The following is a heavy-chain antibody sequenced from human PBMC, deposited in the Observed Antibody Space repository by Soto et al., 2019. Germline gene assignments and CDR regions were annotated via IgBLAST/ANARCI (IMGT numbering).Heavy chain of an antibody. CDR3: AKDLWDILTGYYYGMDV. CDR2: ISGSGGST. V-gene: IGHV3-23*01. J-gene: IGHJ6*02. D-gene: IGHD3-9*01. Sequence: GGSLRLSCAASGFTFSSYAMSWVRQAPGKGLEWVSAISGSGGSTYYADSVKGRFTISRDNSKNTLYLQMNSLRAEDTAVYYCAKDLWDILTGYYYGMDVWGQGTTVTVSS. CDR1: GFTFSSYA.